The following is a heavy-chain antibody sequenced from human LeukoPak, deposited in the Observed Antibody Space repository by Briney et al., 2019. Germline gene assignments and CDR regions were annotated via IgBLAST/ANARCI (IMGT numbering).Heavy chain of an antibody. J-gene: IGHJ4*02. Sequence: GASVKVSCKVSGYTLTELSMHWVRQAPGKGLEWMGGFDPEDGETIYAQKFQGRVTMTEDTSTDTAYMELSSLRSEDTAVYYCAMTGYSSDWWGAYFDYWGQGTLVTVSS. CDR3: AMTGYSSDWWGAYFDY. CDR2: FDPEDGET. CDR1: GYTLTELS. V-gene: IGHV1-24*01. D-gene: IGHD6-19*01.